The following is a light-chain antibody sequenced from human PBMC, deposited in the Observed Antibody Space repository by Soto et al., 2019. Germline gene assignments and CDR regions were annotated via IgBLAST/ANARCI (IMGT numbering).Light chain of an antibody. CDR3: RQYNNWPSMT. V-gene: IGKV3-15*01. Sequence: DIVMTQSPATLSVSPGERATLSCRASESVSNNLAWYQQKPGQAPRLLFYAASTRATGVPARFSGSGSGTDFILIIITMQSEDYAVYYCRQYNNWPSMTFGQGTRLEIK. J-gene: IGKJ5*01. CDR1: ESVSNN. CDR2: AAS.